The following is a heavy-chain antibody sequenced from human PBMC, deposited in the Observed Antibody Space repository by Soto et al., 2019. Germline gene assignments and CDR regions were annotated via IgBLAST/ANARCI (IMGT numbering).Heavy chain of an antibody. V-gene: IGHV4-59*08. CDR2: IYYSGTT. CDR3: ARQPPGTAAFDI. D-gene: IGHD1-1*01. CDR1: GGSISNYY. J-gene: IGHJ3*02. Sequence: QVQLQESGPGLVKPSETLSLTCIVSGGSISNYYWSWIRQTPGKGLEWIGYIYYSGTTNYNPSLESRVTMSVDTSKNQISLKLSSVTAADTAMYYCARQPPGTAAFDIWGQGTMVTVSS.